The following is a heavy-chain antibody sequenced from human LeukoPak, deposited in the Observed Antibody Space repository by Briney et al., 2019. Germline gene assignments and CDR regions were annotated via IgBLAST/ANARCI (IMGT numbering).Heavy chain of an antibody. V-gene: IGHV3-7*01. CDR2: IKEDGSAK. CDR3: AREGDIARAVGLYFDY. D-gene: IGHD5-12*01. CDR1: GFTFSRYW. Sequence: GGSLRLSCTASGFTFSRYWMTWVRQAPGKGLEWVANIKEDGSAKYYVDSMKGRFTISRDNAKNSLYLQINSLRAEDTAVYYCAREGDIARAVGLYFDYWGQGILVTVSS. J-gene: IGHJ4*02.